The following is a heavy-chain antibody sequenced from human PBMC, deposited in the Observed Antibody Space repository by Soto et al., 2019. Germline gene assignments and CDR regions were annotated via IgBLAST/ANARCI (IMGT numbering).Heavy chain of an antibody. D-gene: IGHD3-22*01. J-gene: IGHJ3*02. V-gene: IGHV2-5*02. Sequence: SGPTLVNPTQTLTLTCTFSGFSLSTSGVGVGWIRQPPGKALEWLALIYWDDDKRYSPSLKSRLTITKDTSKNQVVLTMTNMDPVDTATYYCAHRRVGVDSPIDAFDIWGQGTMVTVSS. CDR1: GFSLSTSGVG. CDR3: AHRRVGVDSPIDAFDI. CDR2: IYWDDDK.